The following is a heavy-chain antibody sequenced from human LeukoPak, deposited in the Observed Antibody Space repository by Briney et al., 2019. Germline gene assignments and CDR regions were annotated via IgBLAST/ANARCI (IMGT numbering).Heavy chain of an antibody. CDR1: GYTFTGYY. CDR3: ARDGGYCSGGSCYLRRSYYYYGMDV. Sequence: ASVKVSCKASGYTFTGYYMHWVRQAPGQGLEWMGWINPNSGGTNYAQKFQGRVTITADKSTSTAYMELSSLRSEDTAVYYCARDGGYCSGGSCYLRRSYYYYGMDVWGQGTTVTVSS. J-gene: IGHJ6*02. CDR2: INPNSGGT. V-gene: IGHV1-2*02. D-gene: IGHD2-15*01.